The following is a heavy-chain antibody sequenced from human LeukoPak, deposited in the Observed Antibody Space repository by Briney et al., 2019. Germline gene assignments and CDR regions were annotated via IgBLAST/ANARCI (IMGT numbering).Heavy chain of an antibody. CDR3: VKGGCSSTSCYIDY. Sequence: GGSLRLSCSASGFTFSSYAMHWVRQAPGKGLEYVSAISSNGASTYYADSVKGRFTISRDNSKNTLYLQMSSLRAEDTAVYYCVKGGCSSTSCYIDYWGQGTLVTVSS. J-gene: IGHJ4*02. D-gene: IGHD2-2*01. CDR1: GFTFSSYA. CDR2: ISSNGAST. V-gene: IGHV3-64D*06.